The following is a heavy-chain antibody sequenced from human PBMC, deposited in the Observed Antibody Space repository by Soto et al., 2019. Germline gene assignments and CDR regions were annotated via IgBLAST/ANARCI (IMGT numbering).Heavy chain of an antibody. V-gene: IGHV4-39*01. CDR1: GGSISSCDYY. CDR3: TCERYSSPFI. D-gene: IGHD4-4*01. CDR2: IYHTGTT. J-gene: IGHJ4*02. Sequence: QLQELGPRLVKPSETLSLTCTVSGGSISSCDYYWGWVRQPPGKGLEWIGSIYHTGTTYYNPSVRRRLIMSVDRSENQFSLRLNSVTVTDTAVYYCTCERYSSPFIWGQGTLVTGSS.